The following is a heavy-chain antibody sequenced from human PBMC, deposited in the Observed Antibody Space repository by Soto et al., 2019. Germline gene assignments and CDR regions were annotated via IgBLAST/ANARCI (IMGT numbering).Heavy chain of an antibody. V-gene: IGHV4-39*01. CDR2: IYYSGST. CDR1: GGSISSSSYY. D-gene: IGHD3-16*01. Sequence: SETLSLTCTVSGGSISSSSYYWGWIRQPPGKGLEWIGSIYYSGSTYYNPSLKSRVTISVDTSKNQFSLKLSSVTAADTAVYYCARQYYDYIWGSLRKSDYWGQGTLVTVSS. J-gene: IGHJ4*02. CDR3: ARQYYDYIWGSLRKSDY.